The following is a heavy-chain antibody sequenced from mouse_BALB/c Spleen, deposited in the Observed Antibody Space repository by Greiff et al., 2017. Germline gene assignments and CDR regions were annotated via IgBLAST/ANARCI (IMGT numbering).Heavy chain of an antibody. CDR2: ISSGGST. CDR1: GFTFSSYA. CDR3: ARNNYYGSYFDY. D-gene: IGHD1-1*01. Sequence: EVKLVESGGGLVKPGGSLKLSCAASGFTFSSYAMSWVRQTPEKRLEWVASISSGGSTYYPDGVKGRFTISRDNARNILYLQMSSLRSEDTAMYYCARNNYYGSYFDYWGQGTTLTVSS. J-gene: IGHJ2*01. V-gene: IGHV5-6-5*01.